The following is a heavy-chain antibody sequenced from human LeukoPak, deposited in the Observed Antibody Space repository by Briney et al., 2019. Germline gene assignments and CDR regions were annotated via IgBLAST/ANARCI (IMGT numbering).Heavy chain of an antibody. CDR3: ARVLVVPLVSIHMDV. CDR2: ISGSSSNI. J-gene: IGHJ6*02. V-gene: IGHV3-48*01. CDR1: GFTLSTYS. D-gene: IGHD2-2*01. Sequence: AGSLRLSGAASGFTLSTYSMNWVRQAPGKGLEWVSYISGSSSNIYYADSVKGRFTISRDNAKNSLYLQMNTLRAEDTAVYYCARVLVVPLVSIHMDVWGQGTTVTVSS.